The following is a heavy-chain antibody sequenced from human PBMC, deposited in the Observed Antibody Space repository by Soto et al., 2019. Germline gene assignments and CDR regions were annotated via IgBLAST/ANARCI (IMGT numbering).Heavy chain of an antibody. J-gene: IGHJ6*02. CDR1: GFTFTSSA. CDR2: IVVGSGNT. V-gene: IGHV1-58*01. D-gene: IGHD2-2*02. Sequence: SVKVSCKASGFTFTSSAVQCVRQARGQRLEWIGWIVVGSGNTNYAQKFQERVTITRDMSTSTAYMELSSLRSEDTAVYYCAADPMAYCSSTSCYNYYYGMDVWGQGTTVTVSS. CDR3: AADPMAYCSSTSCYNYYYGMDV.